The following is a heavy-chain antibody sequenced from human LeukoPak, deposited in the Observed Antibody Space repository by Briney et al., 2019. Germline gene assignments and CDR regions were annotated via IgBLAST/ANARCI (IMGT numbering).Heavy chain of an antibody. CDR2: FDPEDGET. CDR3: ATPLRFLEWYDAFDI. D-gene: IGHD3-3*01. J-gene: IGHJ3*02. Sequence: ASVKVSCKVYGYTLTELSMHWVRQATGKGLEWIGGFDPEDGETIYAQKFQGRVTVTEDTSTDTAYMELSSLRSEDTAVYYCATPLRFLEWYDAFDIWGQGTMVTVSS. CDR1: GYTLTELS. V-gene: IGHV1-24*01.